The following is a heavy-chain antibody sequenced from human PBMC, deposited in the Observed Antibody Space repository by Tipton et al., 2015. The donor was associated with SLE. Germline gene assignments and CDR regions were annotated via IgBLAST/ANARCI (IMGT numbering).Heavy chain of an antibody. CDR3: ARGGGPPGYYYYGMDV. J-gene: IGHJ6*02. Sequence: TLSLTCTVSGGSISSYYWSWIRQPAGKGLEWIGRIYTSGSTNYNPSLKSRVTMSVDTSKNQFSLKLSSVTAADTAVYYCARGGGPPGYYYYGMDVWGQGTTVTVSS. D-gene: IGHD3-16*01. CDR1: GGSISSYY. CDR2: IYTSGST. V-gene: IGHV4-4*07.